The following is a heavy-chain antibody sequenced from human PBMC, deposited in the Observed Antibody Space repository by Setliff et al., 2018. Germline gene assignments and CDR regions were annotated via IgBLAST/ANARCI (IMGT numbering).Heavy chain of an antibody. CDR3: ASHPRVTIFGVVAFDY. V-gene: IGHV4-39*01. Sequence: PSETLSLTCTVSGGSISSSSYYWGWIRQPPGKGLEWIGSMYCSGSTYYNPSLKSRVTISVDTSQNQFSLKLSSVTAADTAAYYCASHPRVTIFGVVAFDYWGQGILVTVS. D-gene: IGHD3-3*01. CDR1: GGSISSSSYY. CDR2: MYCSGST. J-gene: IGHJ4*02.